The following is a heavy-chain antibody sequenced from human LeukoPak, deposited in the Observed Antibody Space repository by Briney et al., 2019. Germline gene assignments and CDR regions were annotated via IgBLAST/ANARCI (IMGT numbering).Heavy chain of an antibody. V-gene: IGHV1-2*02. CDR1: GYTFTGYY. Sequence: ASVKVSCKASGYTFTGYYMHWVRQAPGQGLEWMGWINPNSGGTNYAQKFQGRVTMTRDTSISTAYMELSRLRSDDTAVYYCASAAYIVVVVAATDDAFDIWGQGTMVTVSS. CDR3: ASAAYIVVVVAATDDAFDI. CDR2: INPNSGGT. J-gene: IGHJ3*02. D-gene: IGHD2-15*01.